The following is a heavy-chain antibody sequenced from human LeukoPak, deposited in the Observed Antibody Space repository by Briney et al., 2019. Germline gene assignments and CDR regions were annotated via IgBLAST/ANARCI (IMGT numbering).Heavy chain of an antibody. V-gene: IGHV4-59*01. Sequence: SETLSLTCTVSGGSISSYYWSWIRQPPGKGLEWIGYIYYSGSTNYNPSLKSRVTISVDTSKNQFSLKLSSVTAADTAVYYCARAPIVGATPDYYYYYGMDVWGQGTTVSVSS. CDR3: ARAPIVGATPDYYYYYGMDV. D-gene: IGHD1-26*01. CDR2: IYYSGST. CDR1: GGSISSYY. J-gene: IGHJ6*02.